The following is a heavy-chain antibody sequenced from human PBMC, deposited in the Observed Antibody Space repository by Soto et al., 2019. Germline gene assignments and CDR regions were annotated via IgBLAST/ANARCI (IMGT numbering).Heavy chain of an antibody. Sequence: PGGSLRLSCAASGFTFSTYSMSWVRQAPGKGLEWVANVRQGGREKFYADSVKGRFSISRDDAKNFLYLQMSNLRAADTALYYCVRVWNYYDSCGPFDYWGQGTLVTVSS. J-gene: IGHJ4*02. CDR3: VRVWNYYDSCGPFDY. V-gene: IGHV3-7*03. CDR2: VRQGGREK. CDR1: GFTFSTYS. D-gene: IGHD3-22*01.